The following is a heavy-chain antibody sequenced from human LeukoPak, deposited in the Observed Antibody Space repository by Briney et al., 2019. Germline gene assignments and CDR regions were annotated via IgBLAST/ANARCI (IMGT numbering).Heavy chain of an antibody. Sequence: PGGSLRLSCAVSGFTFGNSAMSWVRQAPGKGLEWISGISASGHYTYTADSLKGRFTISRDNSKNTLYLQMNNLRVEDTALYYCAKDGSWGDYQFYFYIDVWGNGTTVTVSS. CDR1: GFTFGNSA. CDR3: AKDGSWGDYQFYFYIDV. CDR2: ISASGHYT. V-gene: IGHV3-23*01. J-gene: IGHJ6*03. D-gene: IGHD3-16*01.